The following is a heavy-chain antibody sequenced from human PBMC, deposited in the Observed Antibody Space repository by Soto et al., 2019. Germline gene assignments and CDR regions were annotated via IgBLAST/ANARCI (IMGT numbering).Heavy chain of an antibody. V-gene: IGHV1-8*01. J-gene: IGHJ6*03. CDR3: ARGVLGYCSGGSCSSDYYYYMDV. D-gene: IGHD2-15*01. Sequence: QVQLVQSGAEVKKPGASVKVSCKASGYTFTSYDINWVRQATGQGLEWMGWMNPNSGNTGYAQKFQGRVTMTRNTSISTAYMELSSLRSEDTAVYYYARGVLGYCSGGSCSSDYYYYMDVWGKGTTVTVSS. CDR1: GYTFTSYD. CDR2: MNPNSGNT.